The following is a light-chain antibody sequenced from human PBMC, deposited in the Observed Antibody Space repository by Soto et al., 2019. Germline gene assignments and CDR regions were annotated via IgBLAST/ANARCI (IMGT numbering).Light chain of an antibody. CDR1: SSNIGSNT. CDR2: SNN. Sequence: QLVLTQPPSASGTPGRRVVISCSGSSSNIGSNTVNWYQQLPGTAPKLLIYSNNHRPSGVPDRFSGSKSGTSASLAISGLQYDDEADYYCAAWDDSLSGYVFATGTKLTVL. V-gene: IGLV1-44*01. J-gene: IGLJ1*01. CDR3: AAWDDSLSGYV.